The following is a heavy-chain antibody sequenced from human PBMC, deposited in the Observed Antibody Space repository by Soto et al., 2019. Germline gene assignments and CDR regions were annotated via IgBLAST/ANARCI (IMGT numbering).Heavy chain of an antibody. Sequence: ASVKVSCKASGYTFTGYYMHWVRQAPGQGLEWMGWINPSSGGTNYAQKFQGRVTMTRDTSISTAYMELSRLRSDDTAVYYCARDLRRITMIVVARSAFDIWGQGTMVTVSS. CDR1: GYTFTGYY. CDR2: INPSSGGT. D-gene: IGHD3-22*01. J-gene: IGHJ3*02. V-gene: IGHV1-2*02. CDR3: ARDLRRITMIVVARSAFDI.